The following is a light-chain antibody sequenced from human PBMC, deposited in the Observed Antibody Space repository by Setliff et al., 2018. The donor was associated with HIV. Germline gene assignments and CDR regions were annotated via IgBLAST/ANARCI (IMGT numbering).Light chain of an antibody. V-gene: IGLV1-44*01. CDR1: SFNIGSNT. Sequence: QSVLTQPPSASGTPGQRVTISCSGSSFNIGSNTVNWYQQLPGAAPKLLIYKNNQRPSGVPDRFSGSKSFTSASLAISGLQSADESDYYCAAWDDGLNGYVFGTGTKSPS. J-gene: IGLJ1*01. CDR2: KNN. CDR3: AAWDDGLNGYV.